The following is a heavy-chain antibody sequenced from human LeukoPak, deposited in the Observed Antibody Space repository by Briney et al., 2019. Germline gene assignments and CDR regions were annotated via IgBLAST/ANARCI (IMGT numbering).Heavy chain of an antibody. CDR3: AKDWGIVGTTKDAFEEFFYDF. V-gene: IGHV3-23*01. CDR1: GFTFSSYV. Sequence: PGGSLRLSCAASGFTFSSYVMSWVRQAPGKGLQWVSSISGSGYRSYYADSVKGRFTISRDNSKNTLYLQINSLRAEDTAVYYCAKDWGIVGTTKDAFEEFFYDFWGQGTLVTVSS. D-gene: IGHD1-26*01. J-gene: IGHJ4*02. CDR2: ISGSGYRS.